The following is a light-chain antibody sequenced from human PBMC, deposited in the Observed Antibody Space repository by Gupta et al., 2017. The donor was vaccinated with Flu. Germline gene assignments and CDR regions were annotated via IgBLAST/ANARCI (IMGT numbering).Light chain of an antibody. J-gene: IGKJ1*01. CDR1: RSVLYNSNNKNY. Sequence: DIVMTQSPDSLAVSLGERATINCRSSRSVLYNSNNKNYLAWYQQKPGQPPKLLIYWASTRESGVPDRISGSGSGTDFTLTISSLQAEDVAVYYCQQYYATASWTFGQGTKVEIK. V-gene: IGKV4-1*01. CDR3: QQYYATASWT. CDR2: WAS.